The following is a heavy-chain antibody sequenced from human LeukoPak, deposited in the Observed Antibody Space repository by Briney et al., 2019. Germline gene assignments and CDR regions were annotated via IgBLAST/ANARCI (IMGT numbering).Heavy chain of an antibody. CDR2: NSAYSGDT. V-gene: IGHV1-18*01. J-gene: IGHJ4*02. D-gene: IGHD3-22*01. CDR3: ARLEMYNYDSSGYYLGGYFDY. Sequence: ASVKVSCKTSGYNFNNYGISWVRQAPGQGLEWMGWNSAYSGDTNYAQKLQGRVTMTTDTSTSTAYMELRSLRSDDTAVYYCARLEMYNYDSSGYYLGGYFDYWGQGTLVTVSS. CDR1: GYNFNNYG.